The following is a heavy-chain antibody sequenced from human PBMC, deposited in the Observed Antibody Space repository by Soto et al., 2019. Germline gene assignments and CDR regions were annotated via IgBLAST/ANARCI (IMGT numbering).Heavy chain of an antibody. J-gene: IGHJ4*02. CDR3: ARVDYYDSSGDYGY. D-gene: IGHD3-22*01. CDR2: ISGYNGNT. V-gene: IGHV1-18*03. Sequence: QVQLVQSGAEVKKPGASVKVSCKASGYTFTIYGISWVRQAPGQGLEWMGWISGYNGNTDYAQNLQDRVTLTTDASTSSVYMELRSLRSDDMAVYYCARVDYYDSSGDYGYWGQGTLITVSS. CDR1: GYTFTIYG.